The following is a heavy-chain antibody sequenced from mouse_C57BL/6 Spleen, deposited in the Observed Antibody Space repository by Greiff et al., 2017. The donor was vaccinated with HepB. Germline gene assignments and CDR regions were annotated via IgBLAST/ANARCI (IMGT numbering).Heavy chain of an antibody. Sequence: VQLQQPGTELVKPGASVKLSCKASGYTFTSYWMHWVKQRPGQGLEWIGNINPSNGGTNYNEKFKSKATLTVDKSSSTAYMQLSSLTSEDSAVYYCARGGIYYDYDGAWFAYWGQGTLVTVSA. J-gene: IGHJ3*01. CDR1: GYTFTSYW. CDR2: INPSNGGT. D-gene: IGHD2-4*01. CDR3: ARGGIYYDYDGAWFAY. V-gene: IGHV1-53*01.